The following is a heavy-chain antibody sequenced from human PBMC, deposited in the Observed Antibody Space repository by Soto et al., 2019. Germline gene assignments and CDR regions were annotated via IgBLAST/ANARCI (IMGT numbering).Heavy chain of an antibody. Sequence: QVQLVESGGGVVQPERSLRLSCVASGFTFSSYAIHWVRQAPGKGLEWVAVISYDGSNKYYADSVKGRFTISRDNSKNTLYMQMNSLRAADTAVYYCARGWSERSHAFDIWGQGTMVTVSS. V-gene: IGHV3-30-3*01. D-gene: IGHD6-13*01. CDR1: GFTFSSYA. CDR2: ISYDGSNK. J-gene: IGHJ3*02. CDR3: ARGWSERSHAFDI.